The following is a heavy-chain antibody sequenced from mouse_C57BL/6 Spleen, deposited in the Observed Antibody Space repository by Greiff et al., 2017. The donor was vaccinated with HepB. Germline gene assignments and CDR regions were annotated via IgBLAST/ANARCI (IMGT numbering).Heavy chain of an antibody. J-gene: IGHJ3*01. D-gene: IGHD1-1*01. CDR1: GFNIKDYY. CDR3: TTFITTVVPLAY. CDR2: IDPEDGDT. Sequence: EVQLQQSGAELVRPGASVKLSCTASGFNIKDYYMHWVKQRPEQGLEWIGRIDPEDGDTEYAPKFQGKATMTADTSSNTAYLQLSSLTSEDTAVYYCTTFITTVVPLAYWGQGTLVTVSA. V-gene: IGHV14-1*01.